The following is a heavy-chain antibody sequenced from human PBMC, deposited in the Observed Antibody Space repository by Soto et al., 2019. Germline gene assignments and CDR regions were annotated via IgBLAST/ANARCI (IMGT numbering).Heavy chain of an antibody. CDR3: ARDLSGRADV. V-gene: IGHV3-74*03. CDR2: LNEDGSFT. D-gene: IGHD3-10*01. J-gene: IGHJ6*02. Sequence: GGSLRLSCVASEFTFSSYWMHWVRQVPGKGLVWVSRLNEDGSFTSYADSVKGRFSIFRDNAKKTLYLQMNSLSAEDSAVYYCARDLSGRADVWGQGTTVTVYS. CDR1: EFTFSSYW.